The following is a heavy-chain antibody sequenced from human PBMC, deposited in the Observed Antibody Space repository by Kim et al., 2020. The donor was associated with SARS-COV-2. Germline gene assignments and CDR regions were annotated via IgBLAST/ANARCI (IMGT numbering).Heavy chain of an antibody. Sequence: SQTLSLTCTVSGGSISSGGYYWTWIRQHPGKGLEWIGFIYYTGSTYYNPSLKSRVTISVDTSKSQFSLNLSSVTAADTAVYYCARGRGERIPGGFDYWGQGTLVTVSS. D-gene: IGHD3-16*01. J-gene: IGHJ4*02. CDR3: ARGRGERIPGGFDY. CDR2: IYYTGST. V-gene: IGHV4-31*03. CDR1: GGSISSGGYY.